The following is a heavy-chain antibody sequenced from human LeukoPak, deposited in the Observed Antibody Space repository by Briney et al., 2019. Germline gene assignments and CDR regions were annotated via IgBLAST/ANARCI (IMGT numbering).Heavy chain of an antibody. D-gene: IGHD3-3*01. J-gene: IGHJ4*02. CDR2: TYYRSQQWHS. V-gene: IGHV6-1*01. Sequence: PSQTLSLTCAISGDSVSSNGASWNWIRQSPSRGLEWLGRTYYRSQQWHSDYAPSVKGRITLNPDTSKNQFSLQLNSMTPEDTAVYYCGRETDFGVVTNWGQGTLVTLSS. CDR1: GDSVSSNGAS. CDR3: GRETDFGVVTN.